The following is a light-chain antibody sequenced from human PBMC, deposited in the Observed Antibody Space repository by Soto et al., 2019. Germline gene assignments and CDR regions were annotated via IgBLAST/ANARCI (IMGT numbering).Light chain of an antibody. V-gene: IGLV1-44*01. CDR3: AAWDDSLNGDNYV. CDR2: SNN. CDR1: SSNIGSNT. Sequence: QSVLSQPPSASGTPGQRVTISCSGSSSNIGSNTVSWYQQFPGTAPKLLIYSNNQRPSGVPDRFSGSKSGTSASLAISGLQSEDEADYYCAAWDDSLNGDNYVFGTGTKVTVL. J-gene: IGLJ1*01.